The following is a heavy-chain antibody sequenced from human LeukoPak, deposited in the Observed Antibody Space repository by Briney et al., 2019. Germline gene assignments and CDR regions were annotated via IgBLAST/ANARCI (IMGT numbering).Heavy chain of an antibody. V-gene: IGHV4-30-2*01. CDR2: IYHSGST. CDR1: GGSISSGGYY. J-gene: IGHJ3*02. Sequence: TSQTLSLTCTVSGGSISSGGYYWSWIRQPPGKGLEWIGYIYHSGSTYYNPSLKSRVTISVDRSKNQFSLKLSSVTAADTAVYYCAGGGPYYYDSSGRNDAFDIWGQGTMVTVSS. D-gene: IGHD3-22*01. CDR3: AGGGPYYYDSSGRNDAFDI.